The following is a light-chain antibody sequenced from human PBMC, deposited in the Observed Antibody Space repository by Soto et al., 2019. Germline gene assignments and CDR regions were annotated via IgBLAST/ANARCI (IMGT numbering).Light chain of an antibody. CDR2: NVS. Sequence: QSVLTQPASVSGSPGQSITISCTGTSFKNVSWYQQHPGQAPKLLTYNVSYRPSGISHRFSGSESAYTASLTISGLQAEDEADYYCSSYSITTTPYVFGTGTKLTVL. CDR1: SFKN. CDR3: SSYSITTTPYV. J-gene: IGLJ1*01. V-gene: IGLV2-14*03.